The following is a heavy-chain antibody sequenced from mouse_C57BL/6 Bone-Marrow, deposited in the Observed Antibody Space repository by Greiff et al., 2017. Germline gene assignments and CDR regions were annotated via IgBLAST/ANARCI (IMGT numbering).Heavy chain of an antibody. CDR2: IYIGNGYT. CDR1: GYTFTSYG. Sequence: EVKLMESGAELVRPGSSVKMSCKTSGYTFTSYGINWVQQRPGQALAWIGYIYIGNGYTAYNEKFKGKATLTSDTSSSTAYMQRSSLTSEDSAIYFWARRSTVPFADRGQGTLVTVSA. V-gene: IGHV1-58*01. CDR3: ARRSTVPFAD. J-gene: IGHJ3*01. D-gene: IGHD1-1*01.